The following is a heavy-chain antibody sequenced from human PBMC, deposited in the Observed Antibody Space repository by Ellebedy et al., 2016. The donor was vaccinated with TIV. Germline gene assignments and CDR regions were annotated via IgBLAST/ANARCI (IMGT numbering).Heavy chain of an antibody. J-gene: IGHJ1*01. V-gene: IGHV4-61*01. D-gene: IGHD3-3*01. CDR2: IYYSGST. CDR1: GGSVSSGSYY. Sequence: SETLSLXXTVSGGSVSSGSYYWSWIRQPPGKGLEWIGYIYYSGSTNYNPSLKSRVTISVDTSKNQFSLKLSSVTAADTAVYYCASQPYDFWSGYYRPPYFQHWGQGTLVTVSS. CDR3: ASQPYDFWSGYYRPPYFQH.